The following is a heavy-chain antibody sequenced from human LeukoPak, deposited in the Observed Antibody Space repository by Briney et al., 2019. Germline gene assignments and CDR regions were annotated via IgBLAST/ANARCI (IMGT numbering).Heavy chain of an antibody. CDR2: IYYSGST. CDR1: GGSISSYY. CDR3: ARVGGYASPFDP. Sequence: SETLSLTCGVSGGSISSYYWSWIRQPPGKGLEWIGYIYYSGSTNYNPSLKSRVTISVDTSKNQFSLKLTSVTAADTAVYYCARVGGYASPFDPWGQGTLATVSS. J-gene: IGHJ5*02. V-gene: IGHV4-59*12. D-gene: IGHD5-18*01.